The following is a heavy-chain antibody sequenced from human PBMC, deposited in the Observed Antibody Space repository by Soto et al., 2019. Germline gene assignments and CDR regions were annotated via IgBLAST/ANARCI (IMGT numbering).Heavy chain of an antibody. CDR1: GFTFSSYS. D-gene: IGHD4-4*01. Sequence: GGSLRLSCAASGFTFSSYSMNWVRQAPGKGLEWVSYISSSSSTIYYADSVKGRFTISRDNAKNSLYLQMNSLRAEDTAVYYCAGGLHLYYYYYMDVWGKGTTVTVSS. CDR2: ISSSSSTI. CDR3: AGGLHLYYYYYMDV. J-gene: IGHJ6*03. V-gene: IGHV3-48*01.